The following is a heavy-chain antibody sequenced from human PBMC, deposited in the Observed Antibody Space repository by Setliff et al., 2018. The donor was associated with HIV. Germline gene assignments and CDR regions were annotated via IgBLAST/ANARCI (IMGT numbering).Heavy chain of an antibody. V-gene: IGHV4-59*11. D-gene: IGHD4-17*01. J-gene: IGHJ4*02. Sequence: LSLTCTVSGASITSHYWSWIRQSPGRELEWIGYIYSTGSTNYNPSLQSRVSISMDASENKFSLKVTSVTSADTAVYYCAKGAGFYGDYTFDYWGQGNLVTVS. CDR1: GASITSHY. CDR3: AKGAGFYGDYTFDY. CDR2: IYSTGST.